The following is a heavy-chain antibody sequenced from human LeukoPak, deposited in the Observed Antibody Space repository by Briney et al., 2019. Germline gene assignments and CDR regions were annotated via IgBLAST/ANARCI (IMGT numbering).Heavy chain of an antibody. CDR1: GFTFSSYA. CDR3: ARDTIAARGGFDY. V-gene: IGHV3-30-3*01. Sequence: GGSLRLSCAASGFTFSSYAMHWVRQAPGKGLEWVAVISYDGSNKYYADSVKGRFTISRDNSKNTLYLQMNSLRAEDTAVYYCARDTIAARGGFDYWGQGTLVTVSS. J-gene: IGHJ4*02. CDR2: ISYDGSNK. D-gene: IGHD6-6*01.